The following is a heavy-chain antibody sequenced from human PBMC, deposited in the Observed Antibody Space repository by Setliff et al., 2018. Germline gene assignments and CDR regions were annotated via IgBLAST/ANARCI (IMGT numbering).Heavy chain of an antibody. CDR1: GGSISSGNYY. Sequence: SETLSLTCTVSGGSISSGNYYWSWFRQPAEKAPEWIGHIFSKGSTNTNPSLKSRVTISVDTSKNQFSLKVSSVTAADTAVYYCARHLSSGSYYGGAYYYMDVWGKGTTVTVSS. CDR2: IFSKGST. D-gene: IGHD1-26*01. CDR3: ARHLSSGSYYGGAYYYMDV. J-gene: IGHJ6*03. V-gene: IGHV4-61*09.